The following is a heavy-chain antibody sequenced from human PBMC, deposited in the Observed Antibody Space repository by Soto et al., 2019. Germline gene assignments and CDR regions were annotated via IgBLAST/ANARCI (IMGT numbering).Heavy chain of an antibody. J-gene: IGHJ6*02. CDR1: GFTFSSYA. Sequence: LRLSCAASGFTFSSYAMSWVRQAPGKGLEWVSSVSAGGDMTYYSDSVKGRFTISRDNSNNALFLQMNSLRIEDTALYYCARGDRGGSGSPASYYYSGLDVWGQGATVTVSS. CDR3: ARGDRGGSGSPASYYYSGLDV. D-gene: IGHD3-10*01. CDR2: VSAGGDMT. V-gene: IGHV3-23*01.